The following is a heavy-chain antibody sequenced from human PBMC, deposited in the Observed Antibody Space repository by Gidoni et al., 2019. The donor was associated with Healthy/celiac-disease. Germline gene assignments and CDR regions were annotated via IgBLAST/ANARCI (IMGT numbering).Heavy chain of an antibody. CDR1: GCSISRSNW. J-gene: IGHJ6*02. Sequence: QVQLQESGPGLVKPSGTLSLTCAVSGCSISRSNWWRWVRQPPGKGLEWIGEIYHSGSTNYNPSLKSRVTISVDKSKNQFSLKLSSVTAADTAVYYCARERVVVPTPNYYYYGMDVWGQGTTVTVSS. CDR3: ARERVVVPTPNYYYYGMDV. V-gene: IGHV4-4*02. D-gene: IGHD2-2*01. CDR2: IYHSGST.